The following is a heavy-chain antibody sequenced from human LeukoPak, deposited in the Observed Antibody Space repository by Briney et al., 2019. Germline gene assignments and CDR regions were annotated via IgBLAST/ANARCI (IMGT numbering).Heavy chain of an antibody. D-gene: IGHD1-1*01. V-gene: IGHV3-48*04. Sequence: GGSLRLSCTASGFSFSTYSMNWVRHPPGKGLEWVSYIVGSSRNIYYADSVKGRFTISRDNAKNSLYLQMDSLRAEDTAVYHCATDSPETAAFDYWGQGTLVTVSS. J-gene: IGHJ4*02. CDR2: IVGSSRNI. CDR1: GFSFSTYS. CDR3: ATDSPETAAFDY.